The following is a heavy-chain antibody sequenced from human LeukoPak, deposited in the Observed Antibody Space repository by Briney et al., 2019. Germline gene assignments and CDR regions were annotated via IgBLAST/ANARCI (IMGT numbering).Heavy chain of an antibody. Sequence: PVGSLRLSCAAPGFSFSSAWMSWGRQAPGEGLERVANIKQDRSEKYYVDSVQGRFTISRDNAKNSLYLQMNSLRAEDTAVCCCARDSEGLVRGCYFDYWGQGTLVTVSS. J-gene: IGHJ4*02. CDR1: GFSFSSAW. CDR3: ARDSEGLVRGCYFDY. V-gene: IGHV3-7*01. CDR2: IKQDRSEK. D-gene: IGHD3-3*01.